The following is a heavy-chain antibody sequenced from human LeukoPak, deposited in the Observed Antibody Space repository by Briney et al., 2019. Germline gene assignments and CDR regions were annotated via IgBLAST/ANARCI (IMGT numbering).Heavy chain of an antibody. Sequence: GGSVRLFCAASGFTFNSYGMNGLPQARGKGLEGGVFISYGGSDKFYADPVEGRFTISRDSSKNTLYLQMHSLRPEDPGYCARPRPLMWIDYWGQGTQVTVSS. CDR2: ISYGGSDK. CDR1: GFTFNSYG. J-gene: IGHJ4*02. CDR3: PRPLMWIDY. D-gene: IGHD2-21*01. V-gene: IGHV3-30*03.